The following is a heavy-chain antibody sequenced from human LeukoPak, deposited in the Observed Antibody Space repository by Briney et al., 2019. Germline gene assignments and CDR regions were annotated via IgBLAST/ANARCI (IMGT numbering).Heavy chain of an antibody. Sequence: QPGGSLRLSCAASGFTFSSYGMHWVRQAPGKGLEWVAVIWYDGSNKCYADSVKGRFTISRDNSKNTLYLQMNSLRAEDTAVYYCARGRVAVAGTTLNFDYWGQGTLVTVSS. D-gene: IGHD6-19*01. CDR3: ARGRVAVAGTTLNFDY. CDR1: GFTFSSYG. J-gene: IGHJ4*02. V-gene: IGHV3-33*01. CDR2: IWYDGSNK.